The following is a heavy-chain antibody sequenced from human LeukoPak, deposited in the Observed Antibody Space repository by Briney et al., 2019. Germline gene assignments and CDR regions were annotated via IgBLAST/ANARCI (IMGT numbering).Heavy chain of an antibody. CDR3: AKGTVQSWYYFDY. V-gene: IGHV3-23*01. J-gene: IGHJ4*02. D-gene: IGHD1-1*01. Sequence: GGSLTLSCAASGFTFSSYAMSWVRQAPGKELERVSAISGSGGSTYYADSVKGRFTISRDNSKNTLYLQMYSLRAEDTAVYYCAKGTVQSWYYFDYWGQGTLVTVSS. CDR1: GFTFSSYA. CDR2: ISGSGGST.